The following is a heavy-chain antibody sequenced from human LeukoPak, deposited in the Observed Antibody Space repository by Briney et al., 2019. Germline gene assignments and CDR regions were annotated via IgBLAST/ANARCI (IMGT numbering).Heavy chain of an antibody. J-gene: IGHJ4*02. CDR3: STEIH. CDR1: GFTFSEAW. Sequence: GGSLRLSWAAPGFTFSEAWMTWVRQAPGKGLEWVGRIKSKSDGGTTDYAVPVKGRFTISRDDSENTLYLQMNSLKTEDTGVYYCSTEIHWGQGTLVTVSS. V-gene: IGHV3-15*01. CDR2: IKSKSDGGTT.